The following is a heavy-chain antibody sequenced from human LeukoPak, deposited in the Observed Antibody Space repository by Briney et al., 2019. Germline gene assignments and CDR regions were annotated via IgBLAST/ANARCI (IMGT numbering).Heavy chain of an antibody. CDR2: INPSGGST. CDR3: ARAVTYGDYVGWFDP. Sequence: ASVKVSCKASGYTFTSYYMHWVRQAPGQGLEWMGIINPSGGSTSYAQKFQGRVTMTRDMSTSTVYMELSSLRSEDTAVYYCARAVTYGDYVGWFDPWGQGTLVTVSS. V-gene: IGHV1-46*01. J-gene: IGHJ5*02. D-gene: IGHD4-17*01. CDR1: GYTFTSYY.